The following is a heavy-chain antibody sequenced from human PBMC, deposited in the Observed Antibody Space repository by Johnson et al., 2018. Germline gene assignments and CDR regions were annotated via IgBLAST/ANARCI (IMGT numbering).Heavy chain of an antibody. V-gene: IGHV3-73*01. Sequence: EVQLVESGGGLVQPGGSLRLSCAASGFTFSSYWMHWVRQASGKGLEWVGRIRSKANDYATVYAASVKGRFTISRDDSKNTAYLQMNSLKTEDTAVYYCTRGEVDPAILDAFAMWGQGTMVTVSS. D-gene: IGHD3-10*01. CDR1: GFTFSSYW. J-gene: IGHJ3*02. CDR3: TRGEVDPAILDAFAM. CDR2: IRSKANDYAT.